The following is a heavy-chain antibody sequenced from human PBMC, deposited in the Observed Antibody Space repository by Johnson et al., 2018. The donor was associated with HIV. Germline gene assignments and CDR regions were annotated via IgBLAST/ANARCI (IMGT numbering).Heavy chain of an antibody. CDR2: ISYDGSNK. V-gene: IGHV3-30*03. CDR1: GFTFSDYY. CDR3: ATDGPCSTSWYCTFDI. J-gene: IGHJ3*02. D-gene: IGHD6-13*01. Sequence: QVQLVESGGGLVKPGGSLRLSCAASGFTFSDYYMSWIRQAPGKGLEWVAVISYDGSNKFYSESVKGRFSISRDNSKNTLYLQMNSLRADDTAVYYCATDGPCSTSWYCTFDIWGQGTMVTVSS.